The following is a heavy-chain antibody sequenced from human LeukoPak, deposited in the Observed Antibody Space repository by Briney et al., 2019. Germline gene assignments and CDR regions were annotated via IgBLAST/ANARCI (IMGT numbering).Heavy chain of an antibody. D-gene: IGHD1-26*01. CDR1: GGSISSYY. J-gene: IGHJ3*02. CDR3: ARDHLLIVGATDDAFDI. V-gene: IGHV4-59*01. Sequence: SETLSLTCTVSGGSISSYYWSWIRQPPGKGLEWIGYIYYSGSTNCNPSLKSRVTISVDTSKNQFSLKLSSVTAADTAVYYCARDHLLIVGATDDAFDIWGQGTMVTVSS. CDR2: IYYSGST.